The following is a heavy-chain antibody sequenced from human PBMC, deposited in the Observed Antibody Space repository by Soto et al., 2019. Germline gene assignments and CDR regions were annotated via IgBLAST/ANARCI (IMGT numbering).Heavy chain of an antibody. CDR3: AHRVLRTVFGLVTTTAIYFDF. Sequence: QITLKESGPTVVKPTETLTLTCTFSGFSLTTSGVGVGWVRQSPGKAPEWLALMYWDDDKRYSTSLNSRLIITKDTSKNQVVLTMANVDPADTPTYYCAHRVLRTVFGLVTTTAIYFDFWGPGTPVVVSS. CDR1: GFSLTTSGVG. V-gene: IGHV2-5*02. D-gene: IGHD3-3*01. J-gene: IGHJ4*02. CDR2: MYWDDDK.